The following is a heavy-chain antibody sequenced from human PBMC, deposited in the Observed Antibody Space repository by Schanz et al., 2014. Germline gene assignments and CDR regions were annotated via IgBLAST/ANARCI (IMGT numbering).Heavy chain of an antibody. J-gene: IGHJ4*02. V-gene: IGHV3-23*01. CDR2: ISDSGDTA. CDR1: GFTFTNYA. CDR3: ARGGPAYYFDD. Sequence: VHLLESGGGLVQPGGSLRLSCAASGFTFTNYAMSWVRQAPGKGLEWVSLISDSGDTAYYADSVKGRFTISRDNAKNTLYLQMNTLRAEDTAVYYCARGGPAYYFDDWGQGTLVTVSS.